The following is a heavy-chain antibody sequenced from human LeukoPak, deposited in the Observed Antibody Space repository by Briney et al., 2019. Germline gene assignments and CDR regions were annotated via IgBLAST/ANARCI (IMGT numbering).Heavy chain of an antibody. V-gene: IGHV4-30-4*01. CDR3: ARDRAAGYSYGFSPNLDAFDI. J-gene: IGHJ3*02. CDR2: IYYSGSS. D-gene: IGHD5-18*01. CDR1: GGPISSGNYY. Sequence: SETLSLTCTVSGGPISSGNYYWSWIRPPPGKGLEWIGYIYYSGSSYYNPSLKSRVTISVDTSKNQFSLKLSSVTAADTAVYYCARDRAAGYSYGFSPNLDAFDIWGQGTMVTVSS.